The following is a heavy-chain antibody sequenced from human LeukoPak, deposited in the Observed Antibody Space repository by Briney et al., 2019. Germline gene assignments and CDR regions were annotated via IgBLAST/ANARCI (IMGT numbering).Heavy chain of an antibody. CDR2: MYPNSSNT. J-gene: IGHJ6*02. CDR1: GDSFTSYD. Sequence: ASLRVSCKASGDSFTSYDINWVRQAPGQGLEWMGWMYPNSSNTGYAQKFQGRVTITRNTYISTAYMELSSLRAEDAAVYYCARGPVGRAVSYYYYGMDVWGQGTTVSVSS. CDR3: ARGPVGRAVSYYYYGMDV. D-gene: IGHD1-26*01. V-gene: IGHV1-8*01.